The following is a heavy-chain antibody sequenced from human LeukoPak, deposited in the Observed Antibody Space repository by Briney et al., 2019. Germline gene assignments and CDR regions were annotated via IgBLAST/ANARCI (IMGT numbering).Heavy chain of an antibody. V-gene: IGHV1-2*06. Sequence: ASVKVSCKASGYTFTGYYMHWVRQAPGQGLECMGRINPNSGGTNYAQKFQGRVTMTRDTSISTAYMELSRLRSDDTAVYYCARDMVRGVIWFDPWGQGTLVTVSS. CDR3: ARDMVRGVIWFDP. J-gene: IGHJ5*02. CDR1: GYTFTGYY. D-gene: IGHD3-10*01. CDR2: INPNSGGT.